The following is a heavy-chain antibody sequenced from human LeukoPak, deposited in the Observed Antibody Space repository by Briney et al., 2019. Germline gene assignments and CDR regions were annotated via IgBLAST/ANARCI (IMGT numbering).Heavy chain of an antibody. J-gene: IGHJ1*01. Sequence: GRSLRLSCAASGFTFSSYGMHWVRQAPGKGLEWVAVISYDGSNKYYADSVKGRFTISRDNSKNTLYLQMNSLRAEDTAVYYCAKQRGIAAAGIWEEYFQHWGQGTLVTVSS. CDR1: GFTFSSYG. CDR2: ISYDGSNK. V-gene: IGHV3-30*18. CDR3: AKQRGIAAAGIWEEYFQH. D-gene: IGHD6-13*01.